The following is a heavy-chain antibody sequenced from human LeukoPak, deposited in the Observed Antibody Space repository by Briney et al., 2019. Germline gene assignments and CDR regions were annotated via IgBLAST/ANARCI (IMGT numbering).Heavy chain of an antibody. CDR1: GFSFNSYW. J-gene: IGHJ4*02. CDR2: ISNDGRST. CDR3: TRGREGNYGLFDS. V-gene: IGHV3-74*01. D-gene: IGHD3-10*01. Sequence: GGSLRLSCAASGFSFNSYWMRWVRQAPGSGLVWVSRISNDGRSTSFADSVKGRFTISRDNAKNTLYLQMNGLSAEDTAVYYCTRGREGNYGLFDSWGQGTLVTVSS.